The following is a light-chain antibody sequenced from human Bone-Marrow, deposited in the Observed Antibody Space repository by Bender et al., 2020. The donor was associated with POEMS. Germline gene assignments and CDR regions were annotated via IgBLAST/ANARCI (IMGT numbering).Light chain of an antibody. Sequence: QSALTQPASVSGSPGQSITISCTGTSSDVGTYNLISWYQHHPGKAPKLMIYEVNKRPSGVSNRFSGSKSGNTASLTISGLQAEDEADYYCSSCTTSGTSYVFGTGTKVTVL. CDR2: EVN. V-gene: IGLV2-14*02. CDR1: SSDVGTYNL. J-gene: IGLJ1*01. CDR3: SSCTTSGTSYV.